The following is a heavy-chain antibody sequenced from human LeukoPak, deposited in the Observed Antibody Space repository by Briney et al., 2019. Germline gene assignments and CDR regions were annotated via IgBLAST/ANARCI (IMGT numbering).Heavy chain of an antibody. CDR3: ARVYGPVDY. Sequence: SETLSLTCAVSGASISSSAYYWGWIRQPPGKGLEWIGSINYGGYKYDNPSLKSRVTISGDTSKNQFSLKLSSVTAADTAVYYCARVYGPVDYWGQGTVVSVSS. CDR1: GASISSSAYY. V-gene: IGHV4-39*07. D-gene: IGHD2-8*01. J-gene: IGHJ4*02. CDR2: INYGGYK.